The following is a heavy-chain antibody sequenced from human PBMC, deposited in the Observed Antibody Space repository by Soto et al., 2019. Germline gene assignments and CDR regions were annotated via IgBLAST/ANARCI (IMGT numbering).Heavy chain of an antibody. J-gene: IGHJ6*02. CDR2: IYYSGRT. CDR3: ARARYDILTGYYSPGYYYYGMDV. V-gene: IGHV4-30-4*01. D-gene: IGHD3-9*01. Sequence: PSETLSLTCTVSGGPISSGDYYWSWIRHPPGKGLEWIGYIYYSGRTYYNPSLKSRVTISVDTSKNQFSLKLSSVTAADTAVYYCARARYDILTGYYSPGYYYYGMDVWGQGTTVTVSS. CDR1: GGPISSGDYY.